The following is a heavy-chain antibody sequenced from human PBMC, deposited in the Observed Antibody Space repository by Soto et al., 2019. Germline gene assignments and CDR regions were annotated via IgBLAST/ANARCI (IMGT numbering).Heavy chain of an antibody. CDR3: ARRGVAARPYYYYGMDV. CDR2: IYPGDSDT. Sequence: XESLKVSWQCSGNSFTSYWIGLVLQMPGKGLEWMGIIYPGDSDTRYSPSFQGQVTISADKSISTAYLQWSSLKASDTAMYYCARRGVAARPYYYYGMDVWGQGTTVTVSS. V-gene: IGHV5-51*01. CDR1: GNSFTSYW. D-gene: IGHD6-6*01. J-gene: IGHJ6*02.